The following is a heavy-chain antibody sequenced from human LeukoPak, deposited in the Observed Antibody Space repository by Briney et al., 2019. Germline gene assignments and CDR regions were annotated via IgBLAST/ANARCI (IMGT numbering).Heavy chain of an antibody. D-gene: IGHD3-22*01. CDR2: IYYTGNS. Sequence: PSQTLSLTCTVSGGSISSGTYYWNWIRQPAGKGLEWIGRIYYTGNSGYNPSLKSRVIMSVDTSKNLFSLRLNSVTAADSAMYYCARSRHYDSSGYYGHWGQGTLVTVSS. J-gene: IGHJ4*02. CDR3: ARSRHYDSSGYYGH. CDR1: GGSISSGTYY. V-gene: IGHV4-61*02.